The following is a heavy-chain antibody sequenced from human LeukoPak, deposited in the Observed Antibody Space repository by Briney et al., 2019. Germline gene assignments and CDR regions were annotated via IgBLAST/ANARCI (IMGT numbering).Heavy chain of an antibody. J-gene: IGHJ6*04. D-gene: IGHD5-12*01. V-gene: IGHV3-74*01. CDR1: GFTFNTYW. CDR3: ARDSADISV. CDR2: TNPDGSST. Sequence: GGSLRLSCAASGFTFNTYWMHWVRQGPGKGLVCVSRTNPDGSSTSYADSVKGRFTISRDNAKNTVYLQMNSLRAEDTAVYYCARDSADISVWGKGTTVTVSS.